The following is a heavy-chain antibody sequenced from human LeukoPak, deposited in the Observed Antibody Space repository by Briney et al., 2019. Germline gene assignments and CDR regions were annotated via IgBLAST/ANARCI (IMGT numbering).Heavy chain of an antibody. J-gene: IGHJ4*02. V-gene: IGHV1-2*02. D-gene: IGHD6-13*01. CDR2: INPNSGGT. Sequence: GASVKVSFKASGYTFTGYYMHWVRQAPGQGLEWMGWINPNSGGTNYAQKFQGRVTVTRDTSISTAYMELSRLRSDDTAVYYCARPPQQLVRYYFDYWGQGTLVTVSS. CDR1: GYTFTGYY. CDR3: ARPPQQLVRYYFDY.